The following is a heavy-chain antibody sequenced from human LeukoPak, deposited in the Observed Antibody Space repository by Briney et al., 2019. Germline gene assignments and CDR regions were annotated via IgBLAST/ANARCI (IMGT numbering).Heavy chain of an antibody. CDR3: ARARRGRITIFGVGWDAFDI. CDR2: MNPNSGNT. D-gene: IGHD3-3*01. CDR1: GYTFTSYG. V-gene: IGHV1-8*03. Sequence: ASVKVSCKASGYTFTSYGISWVRQAPGQGLEWMGWMNPNSGNTGYAQKFQGRVTITRNTSISTAYMELSSLRSEDTAVYYCARARRGRITIFGVGWDAFDIWGQGTMVTVSS. J-gene: IGHJ3*02.